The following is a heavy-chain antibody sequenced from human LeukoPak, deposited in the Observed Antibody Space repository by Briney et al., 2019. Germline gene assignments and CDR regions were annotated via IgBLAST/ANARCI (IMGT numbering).Heavy chain of an antibody. CDR2: IYHSGST. V-gene: IGHV4-38-2*01. D-gene: IGHD6-19*01. CDR1: GYSISSGYY. CDR3: ARGEYSSGWYFDY. J-gene: IGHJ4*02. Sequence: SETLSLTCAVSGYSISSGYYWGWIRQPPGKGLEWTGSIYHSGSTYYNPSLKSRITISIDTSKSQSSLKLSSVTAADTAVYYCARGEYSSGWYFDYWGQGTLVTVSS.